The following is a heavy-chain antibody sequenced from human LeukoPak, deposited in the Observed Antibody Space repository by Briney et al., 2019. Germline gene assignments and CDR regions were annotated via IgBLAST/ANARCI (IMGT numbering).Heavy chain of an antibody. D-gene: IGHD6-13*01. Sequence: SETLSLTCTVSGGSISSYYWSWIRQPPGKGLEWIGYIYYSGSTNYNPSLKSRVTISVDTSKNQFSLKLSSVTAADTAVYYCARGAAAGNGWFDPWGQGTLVTVSS. J-gene: IGHJ5*02. CDR3: ARGAAAGNGWFDP. CDR1: GGSISSYY. CDR2: IYYSGST. V-gene: IGHV4-59*01.